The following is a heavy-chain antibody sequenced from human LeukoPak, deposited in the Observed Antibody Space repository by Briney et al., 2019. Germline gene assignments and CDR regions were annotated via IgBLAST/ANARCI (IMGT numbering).Heavy chain of an antibody. D-gene: IGHD4-17*01. CDR2: IYYSGST. V-gene: IGHV4-31*11. CDR1: GGSFSGYY. CDR3: ARISGTTYFDY. J-gene: IGHJ4*02. Sequence: ASETLSLTCAVYGGSFSGYYWSWIRQHPGKGLEWIGYIYYSGSTYYNPSLKSRVTISVDTSKNQFSLKLSSVTAADTAVYYCARISGTTYFDYWGQGTLVTVSS.